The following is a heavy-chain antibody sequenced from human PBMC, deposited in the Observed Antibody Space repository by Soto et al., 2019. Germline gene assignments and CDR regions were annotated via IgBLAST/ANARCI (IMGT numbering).Heavy chain of an antibody. CDR1: GGSISSYY. Sequence: PSETLSLTCTVSGGSISSYYWSWIRQPPGKGLEWIGYIYYGGSTNYNPSLKSRVTISVDTSKNQFSLKLSSVTAADTAVYYCARHGLSYYGSGDAFDIWGQGTMVTVSS. V-gene: IGHV4-59*08. D-gene: IGHD3-10*01. CDR3: ARHGLSYYGSGDAFDI. CDR2: IYYGGST. J-gene: IGHJ3*02.